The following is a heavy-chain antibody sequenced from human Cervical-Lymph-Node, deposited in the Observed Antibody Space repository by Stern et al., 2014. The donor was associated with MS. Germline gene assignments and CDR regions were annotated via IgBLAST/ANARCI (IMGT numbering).Heavy chain of an antibody. D-gene: IGHD5-24*01. V-gene: IGHV1-18*01. CDR1: GYTFTSLG. CDR2: ISDYNGNT. CDR3: ASGSLEGFDP. J-gene: IGHJ5*02. Sequence: VQLVESGAEVKKPGASVKVSCKASGYTFTSLGLTWVRQAPGQGLEWMGWISDYNGNTNHAQKFQGRVTLTTEASTNTAYMELRSLTSDDTAVYFCASGSLEGFDPWGQGTLVTVSS.